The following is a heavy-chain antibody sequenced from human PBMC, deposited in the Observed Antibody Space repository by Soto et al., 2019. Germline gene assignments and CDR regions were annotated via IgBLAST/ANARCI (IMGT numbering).Heavy chain of an antibody. CDR1: GFTFSNAW. D-gene: IGHD3-22*01. CDR3: TTADLGYYDSSGYYYTYYFDY. Sequence: LRLSCAASGFTFSNAWMNLVRQAPGKGLEWVGRFKSKTDGGTTDYAAPVKGRFTISRDDSKNTLYLQMNSLKTEDTAVYYCTTADLGYYDSSGYYYTYYFDYWGQGTLVTVSS. CDR2: FKSKTDGGTT. J-gene: IGHJ4*02. V-gene: IGHV3-15*07.